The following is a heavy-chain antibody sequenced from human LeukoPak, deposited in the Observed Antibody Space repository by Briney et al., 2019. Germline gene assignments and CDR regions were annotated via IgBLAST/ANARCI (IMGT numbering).Heavy chain of an antibody. CDR1: GGSISSYY. CDR2: IYYSGST. V-gene: IGHV4-59*12. Sequence: PSETLSLTCTVSGGSISSYYWSWIRQPPGKGLEWIGYIYYSGSTNYNPSLKSRVPISVDTSKNQFSLKLSSVTAADTAVYYCARAKSAEYCSGGSCYQFFDFWGQGTLVIVSS. CDR3: ARAKSAEYCSGGSCYQFFDF. J-gene: IGHJ4*02. D-gene: IGHD2-15*01.